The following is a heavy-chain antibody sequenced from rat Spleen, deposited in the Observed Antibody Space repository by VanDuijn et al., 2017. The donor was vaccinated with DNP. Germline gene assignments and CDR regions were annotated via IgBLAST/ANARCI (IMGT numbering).Heavy chain of an antibody. CDR3: ATPFT. Sequence: EVQLVESGGGLVQPGGSLKLSCAASGFTFGDYNMAWVRQAPKKGLEWVATITYDDRDTDYGDSVKGRFTVSRDNAKSTLYLQMDSLRSEDTATYYCATPFTWGQGVVVTVSS. D-gene: IGHD1-1*01. CDR2: ITYDDRDT. CDR1: GFTFGDYN. V-gene: IGHV5-7*01. J-gene: IGHJ2*01.